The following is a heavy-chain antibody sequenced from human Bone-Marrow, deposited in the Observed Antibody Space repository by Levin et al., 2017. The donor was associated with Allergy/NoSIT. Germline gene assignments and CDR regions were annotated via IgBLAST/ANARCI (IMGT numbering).Heavy chain of an antibody. CDR3: AKGSGKYYYYYMDV. Sequence: GGSLRLSFAASGFTFSXYGLXXXXXXXXKGLEWVAVISYDGSYKNYGDSVKGRFTISRDNSKNTLYLQMNSLRGEDTAVYYCAKGSGKYYYYYMDVWGKGTTVTVSS. CDR2: ISYDGSYK. CDR1: GFTFSXYG. V-gene: IGHV3-30*18. D-gene: IGHD3-10*01. J-gene: IGHJ6*03.